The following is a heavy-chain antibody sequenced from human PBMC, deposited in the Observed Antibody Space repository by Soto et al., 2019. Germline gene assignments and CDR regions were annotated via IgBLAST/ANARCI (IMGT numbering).Heavy chain of an antibody. Sequence: QVQFVQSGAEVKKPGASVKVSCKTSGYTFGNYAIHWVRQAPGERLEWMGWINTGNGFPEYSQKFQDKVSFTRDSSASTAYMELSSLKYEDTAVYFCARRASNSGAYDSWGQGTLVTVSS. CDR1: GYTFGNYA. CDR2: INTGNGFP. J-gene: IGHJ4*02. D-gene: IGHD6-6*01. CDR3: ARRASNSGAYDS. V-gene: IGHV1-3*04.